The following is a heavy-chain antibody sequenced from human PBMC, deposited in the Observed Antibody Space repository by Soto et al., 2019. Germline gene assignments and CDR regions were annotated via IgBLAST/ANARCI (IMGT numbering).Heavy chain of an antibody. Sequence: PGGSLRLSCAASGFTFSSYSMNWVRQAPGKGLEWVSYISSSSSTIYYADSVKGRFTISRDNSKNTLYLQMNSLRAEDSAVYYCAKGPSYGGTDYWGQGTLVTVSS. CDR1: GFTFSSYS. CDR3: AKGPSYGGTDY. D-gene: IGHD1-26*01. V-gene: IGHV3-48*01. CDR2: ISSSSSTI. J-gene: IGHJ4*02.